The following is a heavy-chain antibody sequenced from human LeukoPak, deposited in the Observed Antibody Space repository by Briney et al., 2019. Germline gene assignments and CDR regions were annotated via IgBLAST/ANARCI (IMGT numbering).Heavy chain of an antibody. CDR3: ARCFRRSESMGPDDYGDPPRD. V-gene: IGHV1-69*05. CDR2: IIPIFGTA. D-gene: IGHD4-17*01. Sequence: GASVKVSCKASGYTFTSYAISWVRQAPGQGLEWMGGIIPIFGTANYAQKFQGRVTITTDESTSTAYMELSSLRSEDTAVYYCARCFRRSESMGPDDYGDPPRDWGQGTLVTVSS. J-gene: IGHJ4*02. CDR1: GYTFTSYA.